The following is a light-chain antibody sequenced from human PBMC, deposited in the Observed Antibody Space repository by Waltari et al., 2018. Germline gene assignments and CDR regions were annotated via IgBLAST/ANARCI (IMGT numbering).Light chain of an antibody. Sequence: QSVLTQPPSVSGAPGQRVTISCTGSSSNIGAGYVVPWYQQFPGTAPKLLIYDNNNRPSGVPDRFSGSRSDTSASLAITGLQAEDAADYYCQSHDSSLSGWVFGGGTKLAIL. CDR1: SSNIGAGYV. J-gene: IGLJ3*02. V-gene: IGLV1-40*01. CDR2: DNN. CDR3: QSHDSSLSGWV.